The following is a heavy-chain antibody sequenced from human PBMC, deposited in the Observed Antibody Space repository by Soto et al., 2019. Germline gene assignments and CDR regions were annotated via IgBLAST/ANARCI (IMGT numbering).Heavy chain of an antibody. CDR2: ISGSGGST. Sequence: QLGGSLRLSCAASGFTFSSYAMSWVRQAPGKGLEWVSAISGSGGSTYYADSVKGRFTISRDNSKNTLYLQMNSLRAEDTAVYYCAKDRSGDYALRVRSLNLDYWGQGTLVTVSS. CDR1: GFTFSSYA. J-gene: IGHJ4*02. V-gene: IGHV3-23*01. D-gene: IGHD4-17*01. CDR3: AKDRSGDYALRVRSLNLDY.